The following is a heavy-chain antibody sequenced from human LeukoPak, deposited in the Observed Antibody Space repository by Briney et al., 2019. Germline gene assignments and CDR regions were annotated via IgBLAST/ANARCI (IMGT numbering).Heavy chain of an antibody. CDR1: GYTFTSDA. D-gene: IGHD3-22*01. CDR2: NNTNTGNP. Sequence: GASEKVSCKASGYTFTSDAMNWVRQAPGHGLERMGWNNTNTGNPAYAQGFTGRFVFSLDTSVSTAYLQICSLKAEDTAVYYCAREGHYDPYAFDIWGQGTMVTVSS. J-gene: IGHJ3*02. V-gene: IGHV7-4-1*01. CDR3: AREGHYDPYAFDI.